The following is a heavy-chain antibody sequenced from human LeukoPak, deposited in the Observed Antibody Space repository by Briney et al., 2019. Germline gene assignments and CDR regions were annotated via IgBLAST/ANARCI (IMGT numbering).Heavy chain of an antibody. Sequence: SETLSLTCTVSGGSISSSSYRWGWIRQPPGKGLEWIGYIYYSGSTNYNPSLKSRVTISVDTSKNQFSLKLSSVTAADTAVYYCARLYTEPSYGPLHYYYYMDVWGKGTTVTVSS. J-gene: IGHJ6*03. CDR2: IYYSGST. D-gene: IGHD3-16*01. V-gene: IGHV4-61*05. CDR3: ARLYTEPSYGPLHYYYYMDV. CDR1: GGSISSSSYR.